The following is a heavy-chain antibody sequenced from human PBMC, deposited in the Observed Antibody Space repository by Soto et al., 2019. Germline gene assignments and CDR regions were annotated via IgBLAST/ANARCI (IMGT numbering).Heavy chain of an antibody. Sequence: QVQLVESGGGVVQPGRSLRLSCAASGFTFSSYGMHWVRQAPGKGLEWVAVIWYDGSNKYYADSVKGRFTISRDNSKNTLYLQMNSLGAEDTAVYYCARERGVVVAATRYFDYWGQGTLVTVSS. CDR2: IWYDGSNK. V-gene: IGHV3-33*01. D-gene: IGHD2-15*01. CDR3: ARERGVVVAATRYFDY. CDR1: GFTFSSYG. J-gene: IGHJ4*02.